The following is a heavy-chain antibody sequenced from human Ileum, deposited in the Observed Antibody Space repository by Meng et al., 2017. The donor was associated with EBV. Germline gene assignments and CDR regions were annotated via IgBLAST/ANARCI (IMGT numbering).Heavy chain of an antibody. CDR3: ATDNSVEDITWWFDP. CDR1: TYINHW. J-gene: IGHJ5*02. Sequence: LEKCGDEVKRPGALGRVSCRAPTYINHWGHWVRQAPGQGLEWMGVINPSGDKTTYGRKFRDRVTMTRDTSTNTLFMEVSSLRSEDTAMYYCATDNSVEDITWWFDPWGQGTLVTVSS. CDR2: INPSGDKT. D-gene: IGHD2-15*01. V-gene: IGHV1-46*01.